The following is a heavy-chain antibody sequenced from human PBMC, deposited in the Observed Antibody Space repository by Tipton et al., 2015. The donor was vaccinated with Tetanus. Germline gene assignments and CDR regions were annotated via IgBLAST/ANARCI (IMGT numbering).Heavy chain of an antibody. Sequence: TLSLTCTVSGGSISNYYWSWIRQPPGKGLEWIGYIYYSGSTNYNPSLKSRVTISVDTSKNQFSLKLSSVTAADTAVYFCARRSYCTSTRCFDAFDLWGPGTRVTVSS. D-gene: IGHD2-8*01. V-gene: IGHV4-59*01. CDR1: GGSISNYY. J-gene: IGHJ3*01. CDR3: ARRSYCTSTRCFDAFDL. CDR2: IYYSGST.